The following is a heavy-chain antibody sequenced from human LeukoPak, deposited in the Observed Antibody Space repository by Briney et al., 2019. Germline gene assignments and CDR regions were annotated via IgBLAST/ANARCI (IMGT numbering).Heavy chain of an antibody. D-gene: IGHD4-11*01. Sequence: PGGSLRLSCAASGFTFSNYAMNWVRQAPGKGLEWVSVISGSGYSTYYADSVKGRFTISRDNSKNTLYLQTNSLRAEDTAVYYCAKDYSDYAYYFHYWGQGTLVTVSS. CDR3: AKDYSDYAYYFHY. CDR1: GFTFSNYA. CDR2: ISGSGYST. V-gene: IGHV3-23*01. J-gene: IGHJ4*02.